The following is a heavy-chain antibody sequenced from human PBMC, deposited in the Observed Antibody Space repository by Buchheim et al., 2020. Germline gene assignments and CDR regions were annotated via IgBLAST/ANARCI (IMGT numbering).Heavy chain of an antibody. CDR3: ARLFGSGEDPFDY. V-gene: IGHV3-30*04. J-gene: IGHJ4*02. CDR2: ISYDGSNK. CDR1: GFTFSSYA. D-gene: IGHD3-10*01. Sequence: QVQLVESGGGVVQPGRSLRLSCAASGFTFSSYAMHWVRQDPGKGLEWVAVISYDGSNKYYADSVKGRFTISRDNSKNTLYLQMNSLRAEDTAVYYCARLFGSGEDPFDYWGQGTL.